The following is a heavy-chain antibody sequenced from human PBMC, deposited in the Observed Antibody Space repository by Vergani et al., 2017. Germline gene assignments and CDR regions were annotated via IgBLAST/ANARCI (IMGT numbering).Heavy chain of an antibody. Sequence: QVQLVESGGGLVKPGGSLRLSCAASGFTFSDYYMSWIRQAPGTGLEWVSYISSRGSTIYYADSVKGRFTRSRDNAKNSLYLQMNSLRAEDTALSYCASNYYDSSGYPLPDYWGQGTLVTVSS. CDR3: ASNYYDSSGYPLPDY. CDR2: ISSRGSTI. J-gene: IGHJ4*02. CDR1: GFTFSDYY. D-gene: IGHD3-22*01. V-gene: IGHV3-11*01.